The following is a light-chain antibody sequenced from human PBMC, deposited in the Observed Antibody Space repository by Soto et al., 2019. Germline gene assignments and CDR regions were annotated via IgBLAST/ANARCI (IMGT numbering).Light chain of an antibody. J-gene: IGLJ2*01. Sequence: QSVLTQPPSASGSPGQSVTISCTGTISDIGTYYYVSWYQQHPGKAPKLIIYEVSERPSGVPDRFSGSKSGNTASLTVSGPRVEEEAHYYCTSYEATKPLVFGGGTNLPAL. CDR2: EVS. V-gene: IGLV2-8*01. CDR1: ISDIGTYYY. CDR3: TSYEATKPLV.